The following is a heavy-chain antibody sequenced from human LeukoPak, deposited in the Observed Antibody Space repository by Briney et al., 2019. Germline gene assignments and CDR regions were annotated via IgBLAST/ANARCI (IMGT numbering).Heavy chain of an antibody. D-gene: IGHD3-22*01. V-gene: IGHV4-61*02. J-gene: IGHJ4*02. CDR2: IYTSGST. Sequence: SETLSLTCTVSGGSISSGSYYWSWSRQPAGKGLEWIGRIYTSGSTNYNPSLKSRVTISVDTSKNQFSLKLSSVTAADTAVYSCSAEPQDYYDSSGYSDYWGQGTLVTVSS. CDR3: SAEPQDYYDSSGYSDY. CDR1: GGSISSGSYY.